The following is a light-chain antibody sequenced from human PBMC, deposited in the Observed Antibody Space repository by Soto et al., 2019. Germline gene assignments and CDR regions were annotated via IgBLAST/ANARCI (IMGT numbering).Light chain of an antibody. CDR1: SSDIGAYDF. J-gene: IGLJ3*02. CDR3: SSYRSISTLV. Sequence: QSALTQPASVSGSPGQSITISCTGTSSDIGAYDFVSWYQQHPGKAPKLMIYDVSNRPSGVSNRFSGSKSGNTASLTISGLQTEDEAEYFCSSYRSISTLVFGGGTKVTVL. CDR2: DVS. V-gene: IGLV2-14*03.